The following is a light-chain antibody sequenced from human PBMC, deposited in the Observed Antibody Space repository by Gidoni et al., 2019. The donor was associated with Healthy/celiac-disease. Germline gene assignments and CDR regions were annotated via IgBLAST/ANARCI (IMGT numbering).Light chain of an antibody. CDR1: QIISSY. CDR3: QQSYSTPLT. Sequence: DIQMTQSPSSLSASVGDVVTITCRASQIISSYLNWYQQKPGKDPKLLIYAASSLQSGVPSRFSGSGSGTDFTLTISSLQPEDFATYYCQQSYSTPLTFGGGTKVEIK. V-gene: IGKV1-39*01. CDR2: AAS. J-gene: IGKJ4*01.